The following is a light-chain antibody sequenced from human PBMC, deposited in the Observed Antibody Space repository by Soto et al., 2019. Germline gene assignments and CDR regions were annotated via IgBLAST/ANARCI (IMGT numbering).Light chain of an antibody. CDR3: QHRSNWPTWT. CDR2: DAS. V-gene: IGKV3-11*01. CDR1: QSVSSY. Sequence: EIVLTQSPATLSLSPGERATLSCRASQSVSSYLAWYQQKPGQAPRLLIYDASNRATGIPDRFSGSESGTDFTLTISSLEPEDFAVYYCQHRSNWPTWTFGQGTKVEIK. J-gene: IGKJ1*01.